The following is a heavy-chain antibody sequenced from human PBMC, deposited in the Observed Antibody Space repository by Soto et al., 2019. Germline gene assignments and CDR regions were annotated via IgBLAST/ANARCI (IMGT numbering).Heavy chain of an antibody. D-gene: IGHD1-26*01. CDR1: GFTFSNAW. V-gene: IGHV3-15*01. J-gene: IGHJ4*02. CDR3: TTEAGYSGYFDY. CDR2: IKSKTDGGTT. Sequence: EVQLVESGGGLVKPGGSLRLSCAASGFTFSNAWMSWVRQAPGKGLEWVGRIKSKTDGGTTDYAAPVNGRFTISRDDSKNTLYLQMNSLKTEDTAVYYCTTEAGYSGYFDYWGQGTLVTVSS.